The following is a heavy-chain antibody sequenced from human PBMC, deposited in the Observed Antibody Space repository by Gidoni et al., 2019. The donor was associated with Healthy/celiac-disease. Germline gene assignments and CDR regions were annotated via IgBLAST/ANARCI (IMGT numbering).Heavy chain of an antibody. D-gene: IGHD6-13*01. CDR1: GFTFSSYD. V-gene: IGHV3-13*01. CDR3: AREGQEQQFFMDV. CDR2: IGTAGDT. Sequence: EVQLVESGGGLVQPGGSLRLSCAASGFTFSSYDIQWVRQATGKGLAWVSAIGTAGDTYYPGSVKGRFTISRENAKNSLYLQMNSLRAGDTAVYYCAREGQEQQFFMDVWGQGTTVTVSS. J-gene: IGHJ6*02.